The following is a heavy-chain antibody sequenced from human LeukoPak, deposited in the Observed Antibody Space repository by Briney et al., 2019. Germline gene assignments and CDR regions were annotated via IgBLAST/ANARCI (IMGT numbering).Heavy chain of an antibody. V-gene: IGHV1-2*02. CDR3: ARGGDIVVVPAAKRRRNWFDP. J-gene: IGHJ5*02. Sequence: ASVKVSCKASGYTFTGYYMHWVRQAPGQGLEWMGWINPNSGGTNYAQKFQGRVTMTRDTSISTAYMELSRLRSVDTAVYYCARGGDIVVVPAAKRRRNWFDPWGQGTLVTVSS. D-gene: IGHD2-2*01. CDR2: INPNSGGT. CDR1: GYTFTGYY.